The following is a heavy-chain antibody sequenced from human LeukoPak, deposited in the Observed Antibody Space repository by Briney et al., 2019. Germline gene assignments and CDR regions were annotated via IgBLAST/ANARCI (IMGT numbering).Heavy chain of an antibody. CDR3: VRGLGDV. D-gene: IGHD4-11*01. Sequence: GGSLRLSCSVLGFIFRNFWMHWVRQAPGKGPEWVSRINNDGNLVTYADSVKGRFTISRDSARDTVFLQMNILRVEDTAVYYCVRGLGDVWGKGTLVTVSS. V-gene: IGHV3-74*01. CDR1: GFIFRNFW. CDR2: INNDGNLV. J-gene: IGHJ6*04.